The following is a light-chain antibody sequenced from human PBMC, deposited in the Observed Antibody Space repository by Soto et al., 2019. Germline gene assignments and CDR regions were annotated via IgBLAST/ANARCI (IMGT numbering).Light chain of an antibody. CDR3: QQYGSSSWT. J-gene: IGKJ1*01. V-gene: IGKV3-20*01. CDR1: QSVSSSY. CDR2: GTS. Sequence: ERVFTPAPGTLSLSPGERATLSCRASQSVSSSYLAWYQQKPGQAPRLLIYGTSSRATAIPDRFSGSGSGTDFTLTISRLEPEDFAVYYCQQYGSSSWTFGQGTKVDIK.